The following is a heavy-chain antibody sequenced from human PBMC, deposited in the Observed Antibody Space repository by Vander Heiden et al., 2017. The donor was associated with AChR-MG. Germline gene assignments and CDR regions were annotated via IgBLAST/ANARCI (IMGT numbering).Heavy chain of an antibody. V-gene: IGHV4-31*03. J-gene: IGHJ5*02. Sequence: QVQLQESGPGLVKPSQTLSLTCTVSGGSISSGRYYWSWIRQHPGKGLEWIGYIYYSGSTYYNPSLKSRVTISVDTSKNQFSLKLSSVTAADTAVYYCARDLGSEPVNWFDPWGQGTLVTVSS. CDR1: GGSISSGRYY. CDR3: ARDLGSEPVNWFDP. CDR2: IYYSGST. D-gene: IGHD3-16*01.